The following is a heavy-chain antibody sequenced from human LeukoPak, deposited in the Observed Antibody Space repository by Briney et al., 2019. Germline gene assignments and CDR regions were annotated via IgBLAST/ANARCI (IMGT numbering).Heavy chain of an antibody. CDR3: AKGGYCTNGVCDEFDY. D-gene: IGHD2-8*01. Sequence: GGSLRLSCAASGFTFNTYSMVWVRQAPGKGLEWVAFIRYDGSNKYYADSVKGRFTISRDNSKNTLYLQMNSLRAEDTAVYYCAKGGYCTNGVCDEFDYWGQGTLVTVSS. CDR2: IRYDGSNK. J-gene: IGHJ4*02. CDR1: GFTFNTYS. V-gene: IGHV3-30*02.